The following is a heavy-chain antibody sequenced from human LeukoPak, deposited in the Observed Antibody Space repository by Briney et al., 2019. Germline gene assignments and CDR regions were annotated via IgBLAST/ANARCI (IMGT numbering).Heavy chain of an antibody. CDR2: IKSKADSYAT. CDR3: TTRGMTTVTARDY. J-gene: IGHJ4*02. D-gene: IGHD4-17*01. Sequence: GGSLRLSCAASGFIFSGSPMHWVRQASGKGLEWVGRIKSKADSYATAYAAPVKGRFTISRDDSKNTAYLQMNSLKTEDTAVYYCTTRGMTTVTARDYWGQGTLVTVSS. V-gene: IGHV3-73*01. CDR1: GFIFSGSP.